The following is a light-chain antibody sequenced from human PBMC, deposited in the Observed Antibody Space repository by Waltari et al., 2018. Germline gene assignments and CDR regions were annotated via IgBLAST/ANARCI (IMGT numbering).Light chain of an antibody. CDR2: GAS. J-gene: IGKJ1*01. CDR1: QSVSRS. CDR3: QHYVSLPVT. V-gene: IGKV3-20*01. Sequence: EIDLTQSPATLSLSTGERDTLSCRASQSVSRSLAWYQQNPGKAPRLLISGASRKDTGIPDRFSGSGSGTDFSLIISSLEPEDFAVYYCQHYVSLPVTFGQGTKVEIK.